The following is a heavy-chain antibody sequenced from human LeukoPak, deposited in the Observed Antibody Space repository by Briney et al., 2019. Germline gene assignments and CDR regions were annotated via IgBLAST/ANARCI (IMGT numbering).Heavy chain of an antibody. J-gene: IGHJ4*02. Sequence: GESLKISCKGSGYSFTSSWIGWVRQMPGKGLEWMGIIYPDDSDTRYSPSFQGQVTITADKSISTAYLQWNSLKASDTAMYFCARRIAGFGSDYWGQGTLVTVSS. CDR1: GYSFTSSW. D-gene: IGHD6-13*01. CDR3: ARRIAGFGSDY. CDR2: IYPDDSDT. V-gene: IGHV5-51*01.